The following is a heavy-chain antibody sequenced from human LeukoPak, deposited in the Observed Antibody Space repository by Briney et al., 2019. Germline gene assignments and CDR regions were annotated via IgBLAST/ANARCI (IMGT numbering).Heavy chain of an antibody. Sequence: ASVKVSCKASGYTFTGYYMHWVRQAPGQGLEWMGWINPNSGGTNYAQKFQGRVTMTRDTSISTAYMELSRLRSDDTAVYYCARAGCYDSSGYTHPHDAFDIWGQGTMVTVSS. D-gene: IGHD3-22*01. J-gene: IGHJ3*02. CDR1: GYTFTGYY. CDR3: ARAGCYDSSGYTHPHDAFDI. V-gene: IGHV1-2*02. CDR2: INPNSGGT.